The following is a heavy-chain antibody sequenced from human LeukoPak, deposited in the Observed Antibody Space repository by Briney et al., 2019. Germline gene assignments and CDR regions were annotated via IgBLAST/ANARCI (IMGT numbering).Heavy chain of an antibody. CDR1: GFTVSSNY. J-gene: IGHJ1*01. Sequence: PGGSLRLSCAASGFTVSSNYMSWVRQAPGKGLEWVSVIYSGGSTYYADSVKGRFTISRDNSKNTLYLQMNSLRAEDTAVYYCASSYCSGGSCYSTRAEYFQHWGQGTLVTVSS. CDR2: IYSGGST. V-gene: IGHV3-53*01. D-gene: IGHD2-15*01. CDR3: ASSYCSGGSCYSTRAEYFQH.